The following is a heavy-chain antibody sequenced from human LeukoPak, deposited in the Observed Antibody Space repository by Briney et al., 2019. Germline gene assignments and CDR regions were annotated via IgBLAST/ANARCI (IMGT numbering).Heavy chain of an antibody. J-gene: IGHJ4*02. CDR3: ARGPLYGSGSYHFDY. D-gene: IGHD3-10*01. CDR1: GFTFSSYE. CDR2: ISSSGGTI. V-gene: IGHV3-48*03. Sequence: PGGSLRLSCSASGFTFSSYEMNWVRQALGKGLEWVSYISSSGGTIYYADSVKGRFTISRDNAKNSLYLQMNSLRAEDTAVYYCARGPLYGSGSYHFDYWGQGTLVTVSS.